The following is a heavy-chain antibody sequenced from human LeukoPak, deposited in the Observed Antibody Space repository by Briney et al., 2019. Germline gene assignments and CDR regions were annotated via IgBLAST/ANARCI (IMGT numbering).Heavy chain of an antibody. CDR3: ANDKGEYHGSGSYGPFDY. Sequence: PGGSLRLSCAASGFTFSSYAMSWVRQAPGKGLEWVSAISGSGGSTYYADSVKGRFTISRDNSKNTLYLQMNSLRAEDTAVYYCANDKGEYHGSGSYGPFDYWGQGTLVTVSS. V-gene: IGHV3-23*01. CDR1: GFTFSSYA. D-gene: IGHD3-10*01. CDR2: ISGSGGST. J-gene: IGHJ4*02.